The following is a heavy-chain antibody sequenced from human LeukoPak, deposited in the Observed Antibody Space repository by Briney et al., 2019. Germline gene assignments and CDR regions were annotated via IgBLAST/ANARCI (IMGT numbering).Heavy chain of an antibody. CDR2: IYYGGST. D-gene: IGHD6-19*01. CDR3: ARCNAGYSSGWYPVDY. V-gene: IGHV4-39*01. CDR1: GGSISSSSYY. Sequence: SETLSLTCTVSGGSISSSSYYWGWIRQPPGKGLEWIGTIYYGGSTYYNPSLKSRVTISVDTSKNQFSLKLSSVTAADTAVYYCARCNAGYSSGWYPVDYWGQGTLVTVSS. J-gene: IGHJ4*02.